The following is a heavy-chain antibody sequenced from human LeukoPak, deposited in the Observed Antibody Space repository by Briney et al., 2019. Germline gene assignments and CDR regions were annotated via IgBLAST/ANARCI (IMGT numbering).Heavy chain of an antibody. V-gene: IGHV3-30*18. D-gene: IGHD3-3*01. CDR1: GFTFSSCG. CDR2: ISYDGSNK. Sequence: GGSLRLSCAASGFTFSSCGMHWVRQAPGKGLEWVAVISYDGSNKYYADSVKGRFTISRDNSKNTLYLQINSLSAEDTAVYYCAKDHYDFWSGYYGGPLGYFDYWGQGTLVTVSS. CDR3: AKDHYDFWSGYYGGPLGYFDY. J-gene: IGHJ4*02.